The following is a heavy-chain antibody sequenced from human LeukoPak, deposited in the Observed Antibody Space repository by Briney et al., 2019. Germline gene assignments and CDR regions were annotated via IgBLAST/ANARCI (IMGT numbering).Heavy chain of an antibody. J-gene: IGHJ6*03. Sequence: SETLSLTCAVYGGSFSGYYWSWIRQPPGKGLEWIGEINHSGSTNYNPSLKSRVTISVDTSKNQFSLKLSSVTAADTAVYYCARHPNYYYYYMDVWGKGTTVTISS. CDR2: INHSGST. CDR1: GGSFSGYY. CDR3: ARHPNYYYYYMDV. V-gene: IGHV4-34*01.